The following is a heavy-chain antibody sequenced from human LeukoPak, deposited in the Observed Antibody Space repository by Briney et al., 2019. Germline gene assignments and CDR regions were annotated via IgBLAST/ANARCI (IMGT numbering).Heavy chain of an antibody. J-gene: IGHJ4*02. V-gene: IGHV3-23*01. Sequence: PGGSLRLSCTGSGLPFNMFAMNWVRQAPGQGLEWVSGLSRGGETTNYADSVKGRFTVSRDTSKNMVFLQMNDLRPEDTAVYYCAKEQRIRHCSEGVCMEGYYFDYWGQGSLVTVSS. D-gene: IGHD2-8*01. CDR1: GLPFNMFA. CDR2: LSRGGETT. CDR3: AKEQRIRHCSEGVCMEGYYFDY.